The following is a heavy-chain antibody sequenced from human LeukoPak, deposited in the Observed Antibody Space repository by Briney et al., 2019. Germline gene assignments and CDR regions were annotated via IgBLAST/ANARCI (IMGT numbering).Heavy chain of an antibody. Sequence: SQTLSPTCTVSGGSISSGGYYWSWIRQPPGKGLEWIGYIYHSGSTYYNPSLKSRVTISVDRSKNQFSLKLSSVTAADTAVYYCARAPLGQHNDYWGQGTLVTVSS. CDR2: IYHSGST. J-gene: IGHJ4*02. D-gene: IGHD6-13*01. V-gene: IGHV4-30-2*01. CDR3: ARAPLGQHNDY. CDR1: GGSISSGGYY.